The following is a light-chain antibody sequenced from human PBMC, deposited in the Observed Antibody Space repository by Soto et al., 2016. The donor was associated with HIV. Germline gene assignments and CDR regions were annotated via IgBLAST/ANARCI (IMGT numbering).Light chain of an antibody. J-gene: IGLJ3*02. V-gene: IGLV3-19*01. CDR3: HSRDNSDNYWV. CDR2: GEN. Sequence: SSELTQDPVVSVALGQTVRITCQGDSLRSFYANWYQQKPGQAPVLVIYGENNRPSGIPDQFSGSSSGNTASLTITGPQAEDEADYYCHSRDNSDNYWVFGGGTKLTVL. CDR1: SLRSFY.